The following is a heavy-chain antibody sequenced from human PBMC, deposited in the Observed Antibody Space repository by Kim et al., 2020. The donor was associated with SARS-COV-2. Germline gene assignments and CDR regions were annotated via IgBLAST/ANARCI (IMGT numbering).Heavy chain of an antibody. Sequence: SETLSLTCTVSGGSISSYYWSWIRQPPGKGLEWIGYIYYSGSTNYNPSLKSRVTISVDTSKNQFSLKLSSVTAADTAVYYCARVGGDYGGVDYYYYGMDVWGQGTTVTVSS. CDR2: IYYSGST. D-gene: IGHD4-17*01. CDR3: ARVGGDYGGVDYYYYGMDV. V-gene: IGHV4-59*13. J-gene: IGHJ6*02. CDR1: GGSISSYY.